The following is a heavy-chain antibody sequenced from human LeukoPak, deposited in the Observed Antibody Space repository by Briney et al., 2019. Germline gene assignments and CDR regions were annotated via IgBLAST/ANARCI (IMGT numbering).Heavy chain of an antibody. CDR3: ARCHCSSTSCYMRYPVYYFDY. CDR1: GFTISSNY. CDR2: ISSSGSTI. Sequence: GGSLRLSCAASGFTISSNYMSWIRQAPGKGLEWVSYISSSGSTIYYADSVKGRFTISRDNAKNSLYLQMNSLRVEDTAVYYCARCHCSSTSCYMRYPVYYFDYWGQGTLVTVSS. D-gene: IGHD2-2*02. J-gene: IGHJ4*02. V-gene: IGHV3-11*01.